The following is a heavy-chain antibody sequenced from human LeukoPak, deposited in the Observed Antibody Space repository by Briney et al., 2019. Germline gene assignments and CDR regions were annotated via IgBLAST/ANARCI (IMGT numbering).Heavy chain of an antibody. V-gene: IGHV1-69*01. Sequence: SVKVSCKASGGTFGSYAISWVRQAPGQGLEWMGGIIPIFGTANYAQKFQGRVTITADESTSTAYMELNSLRAEDTAVYYCAREQQLVLSFDYWGQGTLVTVSS. J-gene: IGHJ4*02. CDR3: AREQQLVLSFDY. CDR1: GGTFGSYA. D-gene: IGHD6-13*01. CDR2: IIPIFGTA.